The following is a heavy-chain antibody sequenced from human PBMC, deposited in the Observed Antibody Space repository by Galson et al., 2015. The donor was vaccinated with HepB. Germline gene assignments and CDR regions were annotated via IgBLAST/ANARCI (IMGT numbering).Heavy chain of an antibody. V-gene: IGHV1-18*01. Sequence: SVKVSCKASGYTFTSYGISWVRQAPGQGLEWMGWISAYNGNTNYAQKLQGRVTMTTDTSTSTAYMELRSLRSDDTAVYYCARGYCSGGSCWVYYYYGMDVWGQGTTATVSS. J-gene: IGHJ6*02. D-gene: IGHD2-15*01. CDR2: ISAYNGNT. CDR3: ARGYCSGGSCWVYYYYGMDV. CDR1: GYTFTSYG.